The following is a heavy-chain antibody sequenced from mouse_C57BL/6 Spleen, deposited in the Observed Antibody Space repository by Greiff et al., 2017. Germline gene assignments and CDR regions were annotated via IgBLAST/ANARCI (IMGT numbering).Heavy chain of an antibody. CDR2: IDPETGGT. Sequence: QVQLQQSGAELVRPRASVTLSCKASGYTFTDYEMHWVKQTPVHGLEWIGAIDPETGGTAYNQKFKGKAILTADKSSSTAYMELRSLTSEDSAVYYCTRGDYGTYFDYWGQGTTLTVSS. J-gene: IGHJ2*01. CDR3: TRGDYGTYFDY. V-gene: IGHV1-15*01. D-gene: IGHD2-1*01. CDR1: GYTFTDYE.